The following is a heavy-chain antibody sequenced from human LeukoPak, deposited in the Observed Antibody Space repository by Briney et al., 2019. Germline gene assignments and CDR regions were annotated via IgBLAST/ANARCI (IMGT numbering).Heavy chain of an antibody. J-gene: IGHJ5*02. Sequence: ASVKVSCKASGYTFTSYYMHWVRQAPGQGLEWMGIINPSGGSTSYAQKFQGRVTMTRDTSTSTVYMELSSPRSEDTAVYYCAGWESERYCSSTSCYGLDPWGQGTLVTVSS. CDR2: INPSGGST. CDR3: AGWESERYCSSTSCYGLDP. D-gene: IGHD2-2*01. V-gene: IGHV1-46*01. CDR1: GYTFTSYY.